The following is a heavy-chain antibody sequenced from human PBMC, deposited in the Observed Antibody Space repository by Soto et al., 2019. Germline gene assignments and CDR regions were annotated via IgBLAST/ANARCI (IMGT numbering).Heavy chain of an antibody. CDR1: GFTFSSYS. D-gene: IGHD1-7*01. J-gene: IGHJ4*02. V-gene: IGHV3-21*01. CDR2: ISSSSSYI. Sequence: EVQLVESGGGLVKPGGSLRLSCAASGFTFSSYSMNWVRQAPGKGLEWVSSISSSSSYIYYADSVKGRFTISRDNAKNSLYLQMNSLRAEDTAVYYCARDYGIPSHPVHSGGTTELPLDYWGQGTLVTVSS. CDR3: ARDYGIPSHPVHSGGTTELPLDY.